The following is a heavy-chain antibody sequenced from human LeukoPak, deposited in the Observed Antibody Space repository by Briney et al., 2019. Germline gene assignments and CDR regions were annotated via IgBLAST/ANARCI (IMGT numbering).Heavy chain of an antibody. CDR2: IDHRGAT. Sequence: SETLSLTCAVYGGSPNGYYWSWIRQSPGKGLEWLGEIDHRGATKYNASLESRVTISLDTPFNQFSLELTSVTAADTAIYYCARGSSYGASGYPYFDHWGQGTLVPVS. D-gene: IGHD3-22*01. V-gene: IGHV4-34*01. J-gene: IGHJ4*02. CDR1: GGSPNGYY. CDR3: ARGSSYGASGYPYFDH.